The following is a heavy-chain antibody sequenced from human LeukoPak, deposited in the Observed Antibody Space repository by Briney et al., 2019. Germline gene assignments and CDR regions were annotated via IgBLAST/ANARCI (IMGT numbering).Heavy chain of an antibody. CDR3: AKDSNWGIDY. J-gene: IGHJ4*02. V-gene: IGHV3-9*01. CDR1: GFTFSSYA. CDR2: ISWNSGSI. D-gene: IGHD3-16*01. Sequence: GGSLRLSCAASGFTFSSYAMHWVRQAPGKGLEWVSGISWNSGSIGYADSVKGRFTISRDNAKNSLYLQMNSLRAEDTALYYCAKDSNWGIDYWGQGTLVTVSS.